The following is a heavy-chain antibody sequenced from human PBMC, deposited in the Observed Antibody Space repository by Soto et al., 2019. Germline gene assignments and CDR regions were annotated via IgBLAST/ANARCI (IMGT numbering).Heavy chain of an antibody. J-gene: IGHJ6*02. CDR3: ARDDLGSAGMDV. CDR2: IYPSGTT. D-gene: IGHD3-10*01. Sequence: QVQLQESGPGLVKPSETLSLTCTVSGDSFSNYYWSWIRQPAGKGLEWIGRIYPSGTTNYNPSLKSRLTMSRDTSRNQFSLSLRSVTAADTAVYFCARDDLGSAGMDVWGQGTTVTVSS. CDR1: GDSFSNYY. V-gene: IGHV4-4*07.